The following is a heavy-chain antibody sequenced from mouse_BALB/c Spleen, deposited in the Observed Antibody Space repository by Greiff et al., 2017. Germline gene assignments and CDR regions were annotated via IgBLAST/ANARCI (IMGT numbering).Heavy chain of an antibody. Sequence: QVQLQQSGAELARPGASVKMSCKASGYTFTSYTMHWVKQRPGQGLEWIGYINPSSGYTNYNQKFKDKATLTADKSSSTAYMQLSSLTSEDSAVYYCARGGYGNYGAYWGQGTLVTVSA. CDR2: INPSSGYT. CDR3: ARGGYGNYGAY. J-gene: IGHJ3*01. CDR1: GYTFTSYT. V-gene: IGHV1-4*01. D-gene: IGHD2-10*02.